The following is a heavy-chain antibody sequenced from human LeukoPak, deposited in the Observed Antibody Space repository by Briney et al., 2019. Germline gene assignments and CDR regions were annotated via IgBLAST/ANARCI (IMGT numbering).Heavy chain of an antibody. D-gene: IGHD7-27*01. CDR2: ISSSSSYI. CDR3: ARAGDLDFYYYYGMDV. CDR1: GFTFSSYS. J-gene: IGHJ6*02. Sequence: GGSLRLSCAASGFTFSSYSMNWVRQAPGKGLEWVSSISSSSSYIYYADSVKGRFTISRDNAKNSLYLQMNSLRAEDTAVYYCARAGDLDFYYYYGMDVWGQGTTVTVTS. V-gene: IGHV3-21*01.